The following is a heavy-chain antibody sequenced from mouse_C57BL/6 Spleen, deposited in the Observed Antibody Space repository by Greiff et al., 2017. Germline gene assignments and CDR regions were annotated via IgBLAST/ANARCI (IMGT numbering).Heavy chain of an antibody. CDR2: IDPSDSYT. V-gene: IGHV1-69*01. Sequence: QVQLQQPGAELVMPGASVKLSCKASGYTFTSYWMHWVKQRPGQGLEWIGEIDPSDSYTNYNQKFKGKSTLTVDKSSSTAYMQLSSLTSEDSAVYYGARSNTRRSRYYFDYCGQGTTLTVSS. CDR3: ARSNTRRSRYYFDY. J-gene: IGHJ2*01. CDR1: GYTFTSYW.